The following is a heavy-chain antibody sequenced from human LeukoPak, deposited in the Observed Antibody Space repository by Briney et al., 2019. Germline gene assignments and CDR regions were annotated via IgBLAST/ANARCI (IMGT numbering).Heavy chain of an antibody. CDR2: ISSSGSTI. CDR3: ARDRNILTGYGAFDI. D-gene: IGHD3-9*01. J-gene: IGHJ3*02. Sequence: GGSLRLSCADSGFTFSSYAMNWVRQAPGKGLEWVSYISSSGSTIYYADSVKGRFTISRDNAKNSLYIQLNSLRADDTAVYYCARDRNILTGYGAFDIWGQGTMVTVSS. CDR1: GFTFSSYA. V-gene: IGHV3-48*04.